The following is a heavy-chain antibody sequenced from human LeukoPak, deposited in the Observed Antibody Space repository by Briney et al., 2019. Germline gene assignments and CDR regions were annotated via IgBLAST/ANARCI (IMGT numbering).Heavy chain of an antibody. CDR1: GGSFSGYY. Sequence: SETLSLTCAVYGGSFSGYYWSWIRQPPGKGLEWIGEINHSGSTNYNPSLKSRVTISVDTSKNQFSLKLSSVTAADTAVYYCARDDYGSGSPHDYWGQGTLVTVSS. CDR2: INHSGST. D-gene: IGHD3-10*01. CDR3: ARDDYGSGSPHDY. J-gene: IGHJ4*02. V-gene: IGHV4-34*01.